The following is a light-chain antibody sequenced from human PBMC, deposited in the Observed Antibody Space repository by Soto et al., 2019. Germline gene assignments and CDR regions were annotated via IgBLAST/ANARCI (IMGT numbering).Light chain of an antibody. Sequence: QSALTQPSSVSGSPGQSITISCTGTSSDIGDYNFVSWYQQYPGKAPKLMIYEVSNRPSGVSNRFSASKSGNTASLTISGLQAEDEAAYYCSSYTGTNTIYVFGTGTKVTVL. CDR1: SSDIGDYNF. CDR3: SSYTGTNTIYV. CDR2: EVS. J-gene: IGLJ1*01. V-gene: IGLV2-14*01.